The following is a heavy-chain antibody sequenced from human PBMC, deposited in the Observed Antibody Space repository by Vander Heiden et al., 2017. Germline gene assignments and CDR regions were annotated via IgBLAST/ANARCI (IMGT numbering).Heavy chain of an antibody. D-gene: IGHD4-17*01. J-gene: IGHJ4*02. CDR2: VSYDGSRK. Sequence: QLQLVESGGGVVQPGRSLRLSCAASGVSFSSYGMHWVRQAPGKGLEWVALVSYDGSRKNYADSVEGRFTISRENSKNTLYLQMNSLRADDTAVYYCARDRDDDGNDYWGQGTLVTVSS. V-gene: IGHV3-30*03. CDR3: ARDRDDDGNDY. CDR1: GVSFSSYG.